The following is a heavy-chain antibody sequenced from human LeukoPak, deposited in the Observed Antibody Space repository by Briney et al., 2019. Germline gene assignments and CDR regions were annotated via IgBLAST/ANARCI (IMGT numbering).Heavy chain of an antibody. Sequence: PSETLSLTCTVSGGSISSYYWSWIRQPPGKGLEWIGYIYYSGSTNYNPPLKSRVTISVDTSKNQFSLKLSSVTAADTAVYYCAIQMATSTYFDYWGQGTLVTVSS. V-gene: IGHV4-59*01. D-gene: IGHD5-24*01. CDR2: IYYSGST. CDR1: GGSISSYY. CDR3: AIQMATSTYFDY. J-gene: IGHJ4*02.